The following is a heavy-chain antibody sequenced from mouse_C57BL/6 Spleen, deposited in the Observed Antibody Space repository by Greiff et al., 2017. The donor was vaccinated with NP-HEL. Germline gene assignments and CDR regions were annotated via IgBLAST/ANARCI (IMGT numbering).Heavy chain of an antibody. CDR1: GYSITSGYY. Sequence: ESGPGLVKPSQSLSLTCSVTGYSITSGYYWNWIRQFPGNKLEWMGYISYDGSNNYNPSLKNRISITRDTSKNQFFLKLNSMTTEDTATYYCASPIYSGDYFDYWGQGTTLTVSS. V-gene: IGHV3-6*01. J-gene: IGHJ2*01. CDR3: ASPIYSGDYFDY. CDR2: ISYDGSN. D-gene: IGHD3-2*02.